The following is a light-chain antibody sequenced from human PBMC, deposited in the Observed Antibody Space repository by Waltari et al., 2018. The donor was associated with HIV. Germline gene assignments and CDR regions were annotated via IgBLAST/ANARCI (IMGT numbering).Light chain of an antibody. J-gene: IGKJ1*01. CDR2: LAS. V-gene: IGKV4-1*01. CDR1: HSLFHHSDQRNF. CDR3: QQYFWSPWT. Sequence: DIVMTQPPVPLAVTLGERATISCRSSHSLFHHSDQRNFLAWYQQRPGQPPKLLIYLASSREFGVPDRFSGSGSGTEFTLTINSLQAEDVAVYYCQQYFWSPWTFGQGTKV.